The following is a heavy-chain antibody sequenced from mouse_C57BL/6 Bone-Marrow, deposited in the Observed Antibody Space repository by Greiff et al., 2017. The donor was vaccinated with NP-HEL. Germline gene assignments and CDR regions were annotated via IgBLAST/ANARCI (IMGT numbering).Heavy chain of an antibody. V-gene: IGHV1-42*01. Sequence: EVQLQQSGPELVKPGASVKISCKASGYSFTGYYMNWVKQSPEKSLEWIGEINPSTGGTTYNQKFTAKATLTVDKSSSTAYMQLKSLTSEDSAVYYCARRAKIYYDYDRVYFDYWGQGTTLTVSS. J-gene: IGHJ2*01. CDR3: ARRAKIYYDYDRVYFDY. CDR1: GYSFTGYY. D-gene: IGHD2-4*01. CDR2: INPSTGGT.